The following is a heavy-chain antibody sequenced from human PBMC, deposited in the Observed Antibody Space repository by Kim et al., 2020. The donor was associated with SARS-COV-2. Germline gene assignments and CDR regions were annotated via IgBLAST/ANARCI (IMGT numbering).Heavy chain of an antibody. CDR3: AGGAGIRHFDY. V-gene: IGHV1-18*01. Sequence: TNYAQKLQGRVTMTTDTSTCTAYMELRSLGSDDTAVYYCAGGAGIRHFDYWGQGTLVTVSS. J-gene: IGHJ4*02. CDR2: T. D-gene: IGHD3-10*01.